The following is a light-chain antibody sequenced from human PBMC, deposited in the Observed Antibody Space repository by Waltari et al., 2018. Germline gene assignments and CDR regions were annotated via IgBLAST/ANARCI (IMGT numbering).Light chain of an antibody. V-gene: IGKV3-20*01. Sequence: MLTQSPGPLSLSPGERATLFCRASQSVSRYLAWYQQKPGQAPRLLIYGASSRATGIPDRFSGVGSGTDFSLTISRLEPEDFAVYYCQKYDRLPATFGQGTKVEIK. CDR2: GAS. J-gene: IGKJ1*01. CDR1: QSVSRY. CDR3: QKYDRLPAT.